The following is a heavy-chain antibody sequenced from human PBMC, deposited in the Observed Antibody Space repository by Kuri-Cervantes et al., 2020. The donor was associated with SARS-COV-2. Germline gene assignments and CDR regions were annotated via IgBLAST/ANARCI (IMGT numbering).Heavy chain of an antibody. Sequence: GESLKISCAASGFTFSKAWMAWVRQAPGKGLEWVGRIQSKTDGGTTDYAAPVKGRFTISRDDSKMMYLQMNSLRAEDTAVYYCARPGGFLDVWGKGTTVTVSS. D-gene: IGHD4-23*01. V-gene: IGHV3-15*01. CDR1: GFTFSKAW. J-gene: IGHJ6*04. CDR2: IQSKTDGGTT. CDR3: ARPGGFLDV.